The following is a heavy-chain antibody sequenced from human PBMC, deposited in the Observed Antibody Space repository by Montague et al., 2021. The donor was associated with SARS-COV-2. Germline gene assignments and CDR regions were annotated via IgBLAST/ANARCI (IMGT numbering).Heavy chain of an antibody. Sequence: SLILSCAASGFTFSSYAMSLFRQAPGKGLEWVSAISGSGGSTYYPDSLNGRFTISRDNSKNTLYLQMNSLRAEATAVYYCAKDFLAHDILTGYHYWGQGTLVTVSS. CDR2: ISGSGGST. CDR1: GFTFSSYA. V-gene: IGHV3-23*01. D-gene: IGHD3-9*01. J-gene: IGHJ4*02. CDR3: AKDFLAHDILTGYHY.